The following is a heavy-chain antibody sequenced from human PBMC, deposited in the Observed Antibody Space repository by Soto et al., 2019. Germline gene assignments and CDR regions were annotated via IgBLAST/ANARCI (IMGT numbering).Heavy chain of an antibody. J-gene: IGHJ4*02. D-gene: IGHD6-19*01. CDR2: IKQDGSEK. CDR1: GFAFSSYW. CDR3: ARPYSSGWYSGDY. V-gene: IGHV3-7*01. Sequence: LRLSCAASGFAFSSYWMSWVRQAPGKGLEWVANIKQDGSEKYYVDSVKGRFTISRDNAKNSLYLQMNGLRAEDTAVYYCARPYSSGWYSGDYWGQGTLVTVSS.